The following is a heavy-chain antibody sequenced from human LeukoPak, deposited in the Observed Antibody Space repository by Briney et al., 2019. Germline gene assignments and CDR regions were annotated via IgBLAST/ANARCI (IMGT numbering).Heavy chain of an antibody. D-gene: IGHD3-9*01. CDR2: IYHSGTTHYSGST. Sequence: SETLSLTCTVSGGSISSNTYYWGWTRQPPGKGLEWIGSIYHSGTTHYSGSTHYNPSLNSQVTMSVDTSKNQFSLKLSSVTAADTAVYYCAGTYYDILTGYYTGYWGQGTLVTVSS. CDR1: GGSISSNTYY. V-gene: IGHV4-39*07. CDR3: AGTYYDILTGYYTGY. J-gene: IGHJ4*02.